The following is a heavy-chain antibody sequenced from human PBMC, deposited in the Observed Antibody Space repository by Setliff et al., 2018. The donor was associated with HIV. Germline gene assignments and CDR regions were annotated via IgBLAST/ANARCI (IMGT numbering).Heavy chain of an antibody. V-gene: IGHV1-2*04. CDR1: GYTFTGYY. J-gene: IGHJ6*03. D-gene: IGHD6-6*01. CDR2: INPNSGGT. Sequence: ASVKVSCKASGYTFTGYYMHWVRQAPGQGLEWMGWINPNSGGTNYAQKFQGWVTMTRDTSISTAYMELSRLRSDDTAVYYCARRAAGGSSPNDYMDVWGKGTTVTVSS. CDR3: ARRAAGGSSPNDYMDV.